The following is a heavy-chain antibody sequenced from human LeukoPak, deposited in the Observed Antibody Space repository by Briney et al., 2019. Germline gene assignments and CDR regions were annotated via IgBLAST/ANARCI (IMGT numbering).Heavy chain of an antibody. CDR3: ARDGVAGGFDY. V-gene: IGHV4-59*01. D-gene: IGHD6-19*01. J-gene: IGHJ4*02. CDR2: IHYSGST. CDR1: GGSIGSYY. Sequence: SETPSLTCTVCGGSIGSYYWNWIRQAPGKGLEWIGYIHYSGSTNHNSSLKSRVTLSVDTSWNQYSLKLSSVTAADTAVDYCARDGVAGGFDYWGQGNLVTVSS.